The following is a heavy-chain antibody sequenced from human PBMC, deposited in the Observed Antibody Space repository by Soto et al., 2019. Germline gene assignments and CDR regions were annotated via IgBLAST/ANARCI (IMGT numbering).Heavy chain of an antibody. CDR1: GYTFTSYY. CDR2: INPSGGST. Sequence: ASVKVSFKACGYTFTSYYMHWLRQAPGQGLEWMGIINPSGGSTSYAQKFQGRVTMTRDTSTSTVYMELSSLRSEDTAVYYCARAGDYYDSSGPGWFDPWGQGTLVTVSS. CDR3: ARAGDYYDSSGPGWFDP. J-gene: IGHJ5*02. D-gene: IGHD3-22*01. V-gene: IGHV1-46*01.